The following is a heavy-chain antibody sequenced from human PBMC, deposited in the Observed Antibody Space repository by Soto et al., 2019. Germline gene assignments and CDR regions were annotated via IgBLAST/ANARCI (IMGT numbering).Heavy chain of an antibody. CDR3: ARGRIVGATLGGSGFDY. Sequence: QVQLVESGGGVVQPGRSLRLSCAASGFTFSSYAMHWVRQAPGKGLEWVAVISYDGSNKYYADSVKGRFTISRDNSKNTLYLQMNSLRAEDTAVYYCARGRIVGATLGGSGFDYWGQGTLVTVSS. D-gene: IGHD1-26*01. J-gene: IGHJ4*02. CDR1: GFTFSSYA. CDR2: ISYDGSNK. V-gene: IGHV3-30-3*01.